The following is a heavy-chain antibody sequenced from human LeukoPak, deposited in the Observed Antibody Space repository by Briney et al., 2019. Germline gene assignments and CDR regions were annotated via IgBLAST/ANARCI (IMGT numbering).Heavy chain of an antibody. CDR1: GGSISSGGYS. CDR2: IYHSGIT. J-gene: IGHJ1*01. CDR3: ARGWPKYFQQ. D-gene: IGHD6-19*01. V-gene: IGHV4-30-2*01. Sequence: SETLSPTCAVSGGSISSGGYSWSWIRQPPGKGLEWIGYIYHSGITYYHLSLKSRVTISVDRSKNQFSLKLSSVTGADRAVYYWARGWPKYFQQWGQGTLVTVSS.